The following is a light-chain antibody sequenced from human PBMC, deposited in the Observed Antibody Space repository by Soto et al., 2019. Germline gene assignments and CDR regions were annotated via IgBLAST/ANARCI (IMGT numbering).Light chain of an antibody. V-gene: IGKV1-5*03. CDR2: KAS. Sequence: DIQMTQSPSTLSASVGDRVTITCRASQSISYWLAWYQQKPGKAPKLLIYKASSLESGVPSRFSGSGSGTDFTLTISSLQPDDFATYYCQQYNSFPYTFGQGTKLEIK. J-gene: IGKJ2*01. CDR1: QSISYW. CDR3: QQYNSFPYT.